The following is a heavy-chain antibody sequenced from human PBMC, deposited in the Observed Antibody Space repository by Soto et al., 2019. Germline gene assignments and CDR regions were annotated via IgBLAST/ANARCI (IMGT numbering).Heavy chain of an antibody. CDR1: GGTFSSYA. J-gene: IGHJ6*02. D-gene: IGHD6-13*01. Sequence: QVQLVQSGAEVKKPGSSVKVSCKASGGTFSSYAISWVRQAPGQGLEWMGGIIPIFGTANYAQKFQGRVTITADESTRTAYMELSSLRSEDTAVYYCARRMAAAGTASYYYGMDVWGQGTTVTVSS. CDR3: ARRMAAAGTASYYYGMDV. CDR2: IIPIFGTA. V-gene: IGHV1-69*01.